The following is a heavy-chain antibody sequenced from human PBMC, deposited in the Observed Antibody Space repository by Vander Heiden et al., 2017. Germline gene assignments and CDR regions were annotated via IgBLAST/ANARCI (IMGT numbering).Heavy chain of an antibody. CDR2: FKSQSDGGTT. D-gene: IGHD3-3*01. Sequence: DVELVESGGGLVKPGGSLTLSCAGSGFPFPDAWLRWVRRAPGKGLEWVGRFKSQSDGGTTDYAAAVKGRFVILRDDPHNRVYLQMNGLRLEDSGVYYCVTGIVSPGSLRFSDWFFHWGQGVPVTVST. CDR1: GFPFPDAW. J-gene: IGHJ5*02. CDR3: VTGIVSPGSLRFSDWFFH. V-gene: IGHV3-15*01.